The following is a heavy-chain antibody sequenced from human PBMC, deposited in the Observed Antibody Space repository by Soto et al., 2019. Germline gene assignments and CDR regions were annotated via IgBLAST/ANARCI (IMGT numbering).Heavy chain of an antibody. CDR1: GFTFSSYA. J-gene: IGHJ6*02. CDR3: AKNLRSGTMVRGVHYYYYGMDV. CDR2: ISGSGGST. V-gene: IGHV3-23*01. D-gene: IGHD3-10*01. Sequence: GSLRLSCAASGFTFSSYAMSWVRQAPGKGLEWVSAISGSGGSTYYADSVKGRFTISRDNSKNTLYLQMNSLRAEDTAVYYCAKNLRSGTMVRGVHYYYYGMDVWGQGTTVTVSS.